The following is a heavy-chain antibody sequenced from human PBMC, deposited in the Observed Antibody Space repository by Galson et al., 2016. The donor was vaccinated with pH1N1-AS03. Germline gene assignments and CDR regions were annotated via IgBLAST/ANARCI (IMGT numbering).Heavy chain of an antibody. CDR2: IYYSGST. V-gene: IGHV4-59*08. D-gene: IGHD3-9*01. CDR3: ARHGRPHSGVLTALTAFDY. CDR1: GGSFTYYY. J-gene: IGHJ4*02. Sequence: ETLSLTCNVSGGSFTYYYWSWIRQPPGKGLEWIGYIYYSGSTNYHPSLSSRLTISLDTSKNQISLELSSVTAADTAVYYCARHGRPHSGVLTALTAFDYWGPGALVTVSS.